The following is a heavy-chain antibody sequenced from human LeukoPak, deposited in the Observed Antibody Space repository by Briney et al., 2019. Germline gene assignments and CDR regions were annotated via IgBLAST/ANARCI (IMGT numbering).Heavy chain of an antibody. V-gene: IGHV1-69*05. D-gene: IGHD6-19*01. CDR2: IIPIFGTA. J-gene: IGHJ5*01. CDR3: ARAPSYSSNWYDY. Sequence: SVKVSCKASVGTFSSYAISWVRQAPGQGLEWMGRIIPIFGTAKYAQKFQGRVTITTDESTSTAYVELSSLTSEDTAVYYCARAPSYSSNWYDYWGRGTLVTVSS. CDR1: VGTFSSYA.